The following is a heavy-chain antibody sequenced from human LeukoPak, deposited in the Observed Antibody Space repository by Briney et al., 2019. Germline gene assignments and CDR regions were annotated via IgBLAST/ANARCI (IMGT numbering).Heavy chain of an antibody. V-gene: IGHV1-69*04. J-gene: IGHJ6*02. CDR3: ARERTYYYDSSGYLYYYYGMDV. Sequence: SVKVSCKASGGTFSSYAISWVRRAPGQGLEWMGRIIPILGIANYAQKFQGRVTITADKSTSAAYMELSSLRSEDTAVYYCARERTYYYDSSGYLYYYYGMDVWGQGTTVTVSS. D-gene: IGHD3-22*01. CDR1: GGTFSSYA. CDR2: IIPILGIA.